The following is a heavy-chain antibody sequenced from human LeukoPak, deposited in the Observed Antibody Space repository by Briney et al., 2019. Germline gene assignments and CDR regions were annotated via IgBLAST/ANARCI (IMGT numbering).Heavy chain of an antibody. J-gene: IGHJ4*02. Sequence: GGSLRLSCVASGFSFNNYRMTWVRQAPGKGLEWVANIKQDGSEKQYVDSVKGRFAISRDNAKKSLYLRINTLRAEDTAVYYCVRGPHIAATSYWGQGTLVTVSS. CDR1: GFSFNNYR. CDR2: IKQDGSEK. D-gene: IGHD6-25*01. V-gene: IGHV3-7*03. CDR3: VRGPHIAATSY.